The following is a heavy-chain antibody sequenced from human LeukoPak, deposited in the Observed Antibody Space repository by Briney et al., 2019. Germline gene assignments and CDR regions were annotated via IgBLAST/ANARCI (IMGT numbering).Heavy chain of an antibody. CDR1: GFTFSSYG. CDR2: IWYDGSNK. V-gene: IGHV3-33*01. D-gene: IGHD2-15*01. CDR3: ARALYCSGGSCTGNDY. J-gene: IGHJ4*02. Sequence: PGGSLRLSCAASGFTFSSYGMHWVRQAPGKGLEWVAVIWYDGSNKYYADSVKGRFTISRDNSKNTLYLQMNSLRAEDTAVYYCARALYCSGGSCTGNDYWGQGTLVTASS.